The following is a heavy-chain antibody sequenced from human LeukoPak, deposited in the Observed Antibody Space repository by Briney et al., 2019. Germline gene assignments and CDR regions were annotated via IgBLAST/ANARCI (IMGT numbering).Heavy chain of an antibody. V-gene: IGHV1-18*01. D-gene: IGHD3-22*01. J-gene: IGHJ4*02. Sequence: GASVKVSCKASGYTFTSYGISWVRQAPGQGLEWLGWISAYNGDTNYAQKLQGRVTMTTDTSTSTAYMELRSLRSDDTAVYYCARSLYYYDSSGYYYWGQGTLVTVSS. CDR1: GYTFTSYG. CDR2: ISAYNGDT. CDR3: ARSLYYYDSSGYYY.